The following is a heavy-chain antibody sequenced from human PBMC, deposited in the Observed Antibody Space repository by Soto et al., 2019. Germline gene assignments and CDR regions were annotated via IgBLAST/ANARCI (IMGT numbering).Heavy chain of an antibody. V-gene: IGHV3-21*01. CDR2: ISSSSSYI. D-gene: IGHD1-1*01. J-gene: IGHJ6*02. CDR1: GFTFSSYS. Sequence: GGSLRLSCAASGFTFSSYSMNWVRQAPGKGLEWVSSISSSSSYIYYADSVKGRFTISRDNAKNSLYLQMNSLRAEDTAVYYCARDPGSGTTRYYYYGMDVWGQGTTVTVSS. CDR3: ARDPGSGTTRYYYYGMDV.